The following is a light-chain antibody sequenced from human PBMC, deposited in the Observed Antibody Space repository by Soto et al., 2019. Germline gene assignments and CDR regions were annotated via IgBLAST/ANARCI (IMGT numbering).Light chain of an antibody. CDR1: QSVSSSY. Sequence: EIVLTQSPGTLSLSPGERATLSCRASQSVSSSYLAWYQQKPGQAPRRLIYGASSRATGIPDRFSGSGSGTDFTLTISRLEPEDFAVDYCQQYGSSKTVGQGTKVEIK. V-gene: IGKV3-20*01. CDR2: GAS. CDR3: QQYGSSKT. J-gene: IGKJ1*01.